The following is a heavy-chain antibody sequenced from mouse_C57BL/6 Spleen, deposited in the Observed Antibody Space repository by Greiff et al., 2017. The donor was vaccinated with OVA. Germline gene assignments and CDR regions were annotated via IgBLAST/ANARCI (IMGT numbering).Heavy chain of an antibody. CDR3: ARRGYYYGSSPCYFDV. CDR2: ISSGSSTI. J-gene: IGHJ1*03. Sequence: EVMLVESGGGLVKPGGSLKLSCAASGFTFSDYGMHWVRQAPEKGLEWVAYISSGSSTIYYADTVKGRFTISRDNAKNTLFLQMTSLRSEDTAMYYGARRGYYYGSSPCYFDVWGTGTTVTVSS. V-gene: IGHV5-17*01. CDR1: GFTFSDYG. D-gene: IGHD1-1*01.